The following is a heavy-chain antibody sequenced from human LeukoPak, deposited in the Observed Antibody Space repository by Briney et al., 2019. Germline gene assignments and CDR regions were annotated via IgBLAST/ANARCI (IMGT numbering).Heavy chain of an antibody. CDR1: GFTFSSYA. J-gene: IGHJ6*02. D-gene: IGHD4-17*01. CDR2: ISGSGGST. CDR3: AKWDYGDYGYYYYGMDV. V-gene: IGHV3-23*01. Sequence: GGSLRLSCAASGFTFSSYAMSWVRQAPGKGLEWVSAISGSGGSTYYADSVKGRFTISRDNSKNTLYLQVNSLRAEDTAVYYCAKWDYGDYGYYYYGMDVWGQGTTVTVSS.